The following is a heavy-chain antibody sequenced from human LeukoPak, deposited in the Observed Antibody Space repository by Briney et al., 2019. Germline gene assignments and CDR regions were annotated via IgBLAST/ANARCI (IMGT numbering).Heavy chain of an antibody. CDR2: IYYSGST. CDR3: ARGDIVVIYYFDY. CDR1: GGSISTGGYY. D-gene: IGHD3-22*01. J-gene: IGHJ4*02. Sequence: SETLSLTCTVSGGSISTGGYYWNWIRQHPGKGLEWIGYIYYSGSTYYNPSLKSRVAISVDMSKNQFSLKLSSVTAADTAVYYCARGDIVVIYYFDYWGQGTLVTVSS. V-gene: IGHV4-31*03.